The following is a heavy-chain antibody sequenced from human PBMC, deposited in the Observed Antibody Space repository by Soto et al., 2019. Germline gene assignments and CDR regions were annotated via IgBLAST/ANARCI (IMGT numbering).Heavy chain of an antibody. V-gene: IGHV3-30*18. CDR2: ISYDGSNK. Sequence: PWGSLRLSCAASGFTFSSYGIHLFRQSPFKWLEWVAVISYDGSNKYYADSVKGRFTISRDNSKNTLYLQMNSLRAEDTAVYYCAKLLLWFGEPADYYYGMDVWGQGTTVTVSS. CDR1: GFTFSSYG. D-gene: IGHD3-10*01. CDR3: AKLLLWFGEPADYYYGMDV. J-gene: IGHJ6*02.